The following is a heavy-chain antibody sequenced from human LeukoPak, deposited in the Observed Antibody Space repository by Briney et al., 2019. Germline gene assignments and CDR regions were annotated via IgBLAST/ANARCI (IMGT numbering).Heavy chain of an antibody. Sequence: ASVKVSCKASGYTFTSYGISWVRQAPERGLEWMGWISAYNGNTNYAQKLQGRVTMTTDTSTSTAYMELRSLRSDDTAVYYCARDPYYYDSSGYYWFDPWGQGTLVTVSS. V-gene: IGHV1-18*01. CDR1: GYTFTSYG. CDR2: ISAYNGNT. CDR3: ARDPYYYDSSGYYWFDP. D-gene: IGHD3-22*01. J-gene: IGHJ5*02.